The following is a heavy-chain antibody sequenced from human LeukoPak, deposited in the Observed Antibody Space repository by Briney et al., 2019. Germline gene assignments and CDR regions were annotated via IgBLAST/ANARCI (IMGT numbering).Heavy chain of an antibody. Sequence: GEPLKISCKASGYTFSDYWIGWVRHMPGKGLEWMTIIYPDDSETRYSPSLQGQVTISADKSINTAYFQWSSLKASDSGMYYCARQHGCRMTKDGFDVWGQGTMVTVSS. CDR2: IYPDDSET. D-gene: IGHD2-2*01. CDR3: ARQHGCRMTKDGFDV. CDR1: GYTFSDYW. J-gene: IGHJ3*01. V-gene: IGHV5-51*01.